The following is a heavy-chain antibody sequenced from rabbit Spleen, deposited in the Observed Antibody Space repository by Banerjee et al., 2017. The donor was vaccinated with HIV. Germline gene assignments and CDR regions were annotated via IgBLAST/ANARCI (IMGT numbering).Heavy chain of an antibody. CDR1: GVSFSSNSY. CDR2: IDSGSSGNT. Sequence: QSLEESGGDLVKPGASQTLTCTASGVSFSSNSYMCWVRQAPGKGLEWIACIDSGSSGNTYYASWAKGRFTISKTSSTTVTLQMTSLTAADTATYFCASGADYAYGGYDLWGPGTLVTVS. D-gene: IGHD6-1*01. J-gene: IGHJ4*01. V-gene: IGHV1S40*01. CDR3: ASGADYAYGGYDL.